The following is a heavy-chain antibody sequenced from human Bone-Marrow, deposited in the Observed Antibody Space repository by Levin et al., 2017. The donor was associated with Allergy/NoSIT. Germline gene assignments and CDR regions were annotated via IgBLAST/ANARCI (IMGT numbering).Heavy chain of an antibody. CDR3: TRDFASTVWWFDP. D-gene: IGHD4-11*01. Sequence: SCTTSGFTFADYTMSWFRQAPGKGLEWVGFVRRNSYGASGEYAASVKGRFTISRDDSKSIAYLQMNSLKIEDTGVYYCTRDFASTVWWFDPWGQGTLVTVSS. CDR2: VRRNSYGASG. CDR1: GFTFADYT. V-gene: IGHV3-49*03. J-gene: IGHJ5*02.